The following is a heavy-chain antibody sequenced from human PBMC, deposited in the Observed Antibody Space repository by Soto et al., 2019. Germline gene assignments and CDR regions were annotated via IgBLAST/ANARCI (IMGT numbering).Heavy chain of an antibody. CDR1: GFTFTNYW. J-gene: IGHJ4*02. CDR2: SDGVGTGT. V-gene: IGHV3-74*01. Sequence: EVQLVQSGGGSVQPGGALRLSCAAAGFTFTNYWMHWVRQVPGKGLVWVSRSDGVGTGTSYSDSVRGRFTISRDNAENTLYLQMNSLRAEDTAVYYCTTVFDSWGQGTLVTVSS. CDR3: TTVFDS.